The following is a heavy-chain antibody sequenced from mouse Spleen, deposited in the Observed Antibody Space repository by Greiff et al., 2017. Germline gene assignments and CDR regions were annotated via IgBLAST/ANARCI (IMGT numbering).Heavy chain of an antibody. CDR3: ARLGMLDY. V-gene: IGHV5-17*01. Sequence: EWVAYISSGSSTIYYADTVKGRFTISRDNAKNTLFLQMTSLRSEDTAMYYCARLGMLDYWGQGTTLTVSS. CDR2: ISSGSSTI. D-gene: IGHD1-1*01. J-gene: IGHJ2*01.